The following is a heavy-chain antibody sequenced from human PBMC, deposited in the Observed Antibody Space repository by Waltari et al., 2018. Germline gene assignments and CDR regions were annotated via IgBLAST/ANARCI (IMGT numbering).Heavy chain of an antibody. J-gene: IGHJ5*02. CDR2: IYHSGST. CDR3: ARDRTWSIVGATGWFDP. CDR1: GYSISSGYY. V-gene: IGHV4-38-2*02. D-gene: IGHD1-26*01. Sequence: QVQLQESGPGLVKPSETLSLTCAVSGYSISSGYYWGWIRQPPGKGLEWIGSIYHSGSTYYNPSLKSRVTISVDTSKNQFSLKLSSVTAADTAVYYCARDRTWSIVGATGWFDPWGQGTLVTVSS.